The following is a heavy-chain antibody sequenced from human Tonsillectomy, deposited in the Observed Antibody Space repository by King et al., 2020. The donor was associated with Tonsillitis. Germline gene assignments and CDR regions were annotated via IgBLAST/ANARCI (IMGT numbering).Heavy chain of an antibody. CDR2: IYYSGST. CDR1: GGSISSSSYY. D-gene: IGHD3-10*01. CDR3: ARHREVVGSGSYVGFDY. J-gene: IGHJ4*02. V-gene: IGHV4-39*01. Sequence: QLQESGPGLVKPSETLSLTCTVSGGSISSSSYYWGWIRQPPGKGLEWIGSIYYSGSTYYNPSLKSRVTISVDTAKNQFSLKLSSVTAADTAVYYCARHREVVGSGSYVGFDYWGQGTLVTVSS.